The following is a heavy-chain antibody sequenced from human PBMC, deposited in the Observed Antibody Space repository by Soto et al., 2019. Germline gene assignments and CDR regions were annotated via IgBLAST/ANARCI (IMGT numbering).Heavy chain of an antibody. CDR1: GYTFISYA. Sequence: VSCSGSGYTFISYAIHLVRQAPGQRLEWMGWINAGYGNTKSSQKFQDRVTISRDTSASTAYMELTSLRSEDTAVYYCARDTGDGTFDFWGQGTLVTVSS. CDR2: INAGYGNT. CDR3: ARDTGDGTFDF. D-gene: IGHD7-27*01. J-gene: IGHJ4*02. V-gene: IGHV1-3*01.